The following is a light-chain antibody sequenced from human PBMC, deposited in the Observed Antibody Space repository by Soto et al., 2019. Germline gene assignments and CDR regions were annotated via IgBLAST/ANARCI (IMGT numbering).Light chain of an antibody. J-gene: IGKJ4*01. Sequence: DIVMTQSPDSLAVSLGERATINCKSSQSVLYSSNNKNYLAWYQQKPGQPPKLLIYWASTRESGVPDRFSGSGSGTDFTLTMGSLQAEDVAVYDCQHYYSTPLTFGGGTKVEI. CDR2: WAS. V-gene: IGKV4-1*01. CDR1: QSVLYSSNNKNY. CDR3: QHYYSTPLT.